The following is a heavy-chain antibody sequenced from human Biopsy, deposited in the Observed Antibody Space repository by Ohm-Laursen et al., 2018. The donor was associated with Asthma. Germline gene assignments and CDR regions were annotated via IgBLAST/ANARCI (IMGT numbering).Heavy chain of an antibody. J-gene: IGHJ3*02. CDR1: GFTVSTNG. Sequence: SLRLSCAASGFTVSTNGMSWVRQPPGKGLEWVSVIYSGGGTYYADSVQGRVTISRDNSKNTLSLQMNSLRAEDTAVYYCARAYGGSFFSGAFDIWGQGTMVTFSS. CDR2: IYSGGGT. CDR3: ARAYGGSFFSGAFDI. D-gene: IGHD4-23*01. V-gene: IGHV3-53*01.